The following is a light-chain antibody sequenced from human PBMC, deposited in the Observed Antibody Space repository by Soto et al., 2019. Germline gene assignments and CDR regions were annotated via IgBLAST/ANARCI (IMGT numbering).Light chain of an antibody. CDR1: QSVSNNY. V-gene: IGKV3-20*01. CDR3: QHYGYSAGT. CDR2: DVS. J-gene: IGKJ1*01. Sequence: ELVLTQSPGTLSLSPGETATLSCRASQSVSNNYLAWYQQRPGQAPRLLMYDVSSRVNGITDRFSGSGSGTDFPLTISILEPQDFAVYFCQHYGYSAGTFGQGTKVEIK.